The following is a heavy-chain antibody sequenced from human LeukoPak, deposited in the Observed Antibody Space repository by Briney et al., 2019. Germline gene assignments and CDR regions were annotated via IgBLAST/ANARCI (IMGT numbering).Heavy chain of an antibody. CDR3: ARGCSGGSCFGDFDY. V-gene: IGHV3-48*02. J-gene: IGHJ4*02. CDR2: ISGSGSSI. Sequence: GGSLRLSCAASGFTFSSYAMNWVRQAPGKGLEWVSIISGSGSSIYYADSVKGRFTISRDNAKNSLFLQMNSLRDEDTAVYYCARGCSGGSCFGDFDYWGQGTLGTVSS. D-gene: IGHD2-15*01. CDR1: GFTFSSYA.